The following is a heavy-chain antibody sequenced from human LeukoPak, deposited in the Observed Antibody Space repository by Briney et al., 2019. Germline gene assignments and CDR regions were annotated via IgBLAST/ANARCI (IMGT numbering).Heavy chain of an antibody. CDR2: ISYDGSNK. J-gene: IGHJ6*02. CDR1: GFTFSSYA. Sequence: PGGSLRLSCAASGFTFSSYAMHWVRQAPGKGLEWVAVISYDGSNKYYADSVKGRFTIPRDNSKNTLYLQMNSLRAEDTAVYYCARQGCSSTSCYYYYGMDVWGQGTTVTVSS. V-gene: IGHV3-30-3*01. CDR3: ARQGCSSTSCYYYYGMDV. D-gene: IGHD2-2*01.